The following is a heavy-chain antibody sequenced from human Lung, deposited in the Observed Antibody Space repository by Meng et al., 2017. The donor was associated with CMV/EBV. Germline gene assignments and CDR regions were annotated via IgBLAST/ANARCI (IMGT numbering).Heavy chain of an antibody. CDR2: ISCYNGDT. V-gene: IGHV1-18*01. CDR3: ARDPSNTSGRYAYFDY. J-gene: IGHJ4*02. Sequence: QLQRMQSGAEVKKPGASVRVSCKASGYTFTHHGISWIRQAPGQGLEWMGWISCYNGDTNYAQKFQGRVTMTTDTSTSTAYMDLRSLRSDDTAVYYCARDPSNTSGRYAYFDYWGQGTLVTASS. CDR1: GYTFTHHG. D-gene: IGHD6-19*01.